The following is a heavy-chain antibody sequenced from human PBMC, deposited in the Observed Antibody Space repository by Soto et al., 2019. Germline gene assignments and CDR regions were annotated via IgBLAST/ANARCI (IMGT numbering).Heavy chain of an antibody. V-gene: IGHV4-30-4*01. Sequence: QVQLQESGPGLVQPSQTLSLTCTVSGGSISSGDYYWNWIRQSPGTGLEWIGYIYYSGSTYYNPSLKSRVTISLDTSKSQFSLKMSSVTAADTAGYYCARDVYGYFYVDYWGQGTLVTVSS. CDR3: ARDVYGYFYVDY. J-gene: IGHJ4*02. CDR2: IYYSGST. D-gene: IGHD4-17*01. CDR1: GGSISSGDYY.